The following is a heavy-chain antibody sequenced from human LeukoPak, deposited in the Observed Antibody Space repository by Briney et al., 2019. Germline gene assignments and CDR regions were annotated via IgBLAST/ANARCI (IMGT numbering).Heavy chain of an antibody. D-gene: IGHD3-3*01. CDR2: IYTSGST. Sequence: SQTLSLTCTVSGGSISSGGYYWSWIRQPAGKGLEWIGHIYTSGSTNYNPSLKSRVTISVDTSKNHFSLKLTSVTAADAAIYYCARDYRYYDFWSRYPRPYLYYYMDLWGKGTAVTVSS. CDR3: ARDYRYYDFWSRYPRPYLYYYMDL. CDR1: GGSISSGGYY. J-gene: IGHJ6*03. V-gene: IGHV4-61*09.